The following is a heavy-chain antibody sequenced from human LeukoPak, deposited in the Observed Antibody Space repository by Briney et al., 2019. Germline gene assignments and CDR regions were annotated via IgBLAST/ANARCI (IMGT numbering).Heavy chain of an antibody. CDR3: AKEKYDSSGYAPHTYYFDY. D-gene: IGHD3-22*01. Sequence: GGSLRLSCAASGFTFDDYAMHWVRQAPGKGLEWVSGISWNSGSIGYADSVKGRFTISRDNAKNSLYLQMNSLRAEDTALYYCAKEKYDSSGYAPHTYYFDYWGQGTLVTVSS. CDR2: ISWNSGSI. CDR1: GFTFDDYA. J-gene: IGHJ4*02. V-gene: IGHV3-9*01.